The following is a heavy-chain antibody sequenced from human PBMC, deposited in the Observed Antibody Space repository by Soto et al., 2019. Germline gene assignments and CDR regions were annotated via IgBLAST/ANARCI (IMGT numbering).Heavy chain of an antibody. J-gene: IGHJ6*02. V-gene: IGHV5-10-1*01. D-gene: IGHD1-1*01. CDR3: ARLEMATIRYFGMDV. CDR2: IEPSDSYT. CDR1: GYSFSNYW. Sequence: EVQLVQSGAEVKKPGESLRISWKASGYSFSNYWIIGVRQKTGKGLEWMARIEPSDSYTNYSPSFQGHVTISADKSISTAYLQWSSLKASDTAMYYCARLEMATIRYFGMDVWGQGTTVTVSS.